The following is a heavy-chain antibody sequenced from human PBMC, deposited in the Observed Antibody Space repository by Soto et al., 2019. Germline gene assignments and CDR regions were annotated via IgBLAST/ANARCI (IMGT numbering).Heavy chain of an antibody. V-gene: IGHV4-34*01. Sequence: SETLSLTCAVYGGSFSGYYWGWIRQPPGKGPEWIGQINHSGSTNYNPSLKSRVTISVDTSKNQFSLKLSSVTAAPTAVYYCARRASRAGLLFAYYYYGMDVWGQGTTVT. CDR3: ARRASRAGLLFAYYYYGMDV. D-gene: IGHD2-21*02. CDR2: INHSGST. CDR1: GGSFSGYY. J-gene: IGHJ6*02.